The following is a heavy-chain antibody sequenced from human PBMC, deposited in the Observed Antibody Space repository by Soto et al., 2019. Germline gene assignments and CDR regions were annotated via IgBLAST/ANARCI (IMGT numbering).Heavy chain of an antibody. Sequence: SETLSLTCTVSGGSISSYYWSWIRQPPGKGLEWIGYIYYSGSTNYNPSLKSRVSISIDTSKNQFSLKLSSVTAADTAVYYCARAYGYYFDYGGRGTLVTVSS. D-gene: IGHD4-17*01. J-gene: IGHJ4*02. V-gene: IGHV4-59*01. CDR3: ARAYGYYFDY. CDR2: IYYSGST. CDR1: GGSISSYY.